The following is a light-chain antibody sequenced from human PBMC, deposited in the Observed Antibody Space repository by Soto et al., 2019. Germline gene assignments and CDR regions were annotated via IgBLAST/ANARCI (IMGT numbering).Light chain of an antibody. CDR3: CSYAGSYTWV. Sequence: QSALTQPRSVSGSPGQSVTISCTGTSSDVGGYNYVSWYQQHPGKAPKLMIYDVSKRPSGVPDRFSGSKSGNTASLTISGLQAEDEADDSCCSYAGSYTWVFGGGTKLTVL. V-gene: IGLV2-11*01. CDR2: DVS. CDR1: SSDVGGYNY. J-gene: IGLJ3*02.